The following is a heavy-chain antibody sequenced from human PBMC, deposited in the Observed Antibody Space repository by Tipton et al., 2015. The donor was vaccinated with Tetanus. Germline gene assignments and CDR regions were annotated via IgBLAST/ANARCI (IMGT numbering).Heavy chain of an antibody. Sequence: TLSLTCAVYGGSLSRYYWTWIRQPPGKGLEWIGEVDDSGSTNYSPSLKSRVTISLDTSKNEFSLKLSSVTAADTAVYYCARANNEFPKKGPFDFWGQGNLVIVSS. CDR2: VDDSGST. J-gene: IGHJ4*02. V-gene: IGHV4-34*01. CDR1: GGSLSRYY. CDR3: ARANNEFPKKGPFDF. D-gene: IGHD1-1*01.